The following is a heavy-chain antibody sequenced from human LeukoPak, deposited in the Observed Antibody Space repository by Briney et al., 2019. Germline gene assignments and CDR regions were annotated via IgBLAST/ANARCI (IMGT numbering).Heavy chain of an antibody. CDR3: ARATYSGSYSPFDY. CDR1: GFTFSSYA. J-gene: IGHJ4*02. D-gene: IGHD1-26*01. CDR2: ISGSGGST. Sequence: GGSLRLSCAASGFTFSSYAMSWVRQAPGKGLEWVSGISGSGGSTYYADSVKGRFTISRDYSKNMLYLQMNNLRAEDTAIYYCARATYSGSYSPFDYWGQGTLVTVSS. V-gene: IGHV3-23*01.